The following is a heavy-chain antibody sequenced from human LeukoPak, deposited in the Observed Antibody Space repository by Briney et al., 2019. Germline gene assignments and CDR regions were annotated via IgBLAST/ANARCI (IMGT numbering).Heavy chain of an antibody. CDR1: GSTFSSYA. CDR2: ISGSGGST. J-gene: IGHJ4*02. CDR3: AKVGRFLERLPPLAGFDY. D-gene: IGHD3-3*01. V-gene: IGHV3-23*01. Sequence: GASLRLSCAASGSTFSSYAMSWVRQAPGKGLEWVSAISGSGGSTYYADSVKGRFTISRDNSKNTLYLQMNSLRAEDTAVYSCAKVGRFLERLPPLAGFDYWGQGTLVTVSS.